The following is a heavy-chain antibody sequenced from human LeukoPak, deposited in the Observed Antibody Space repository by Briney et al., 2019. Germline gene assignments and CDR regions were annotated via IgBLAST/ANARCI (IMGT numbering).Heavy chain of an antibody. CDR1: GYTFSDFY. CDR3: ARVRSAEERAWEY. V-gene: IGHV1-2*02. Sequence: ASVKVSCKASGYTFSDFYIHWVRQAPGQGLEYVGWITPKSGDTYSPQRFQGRVTMTRDASISTAYMELSSLRSDDTAVYFCARVRSAEERAWEYWGQGTLVTVSS. J-gene: IGHJ4*02. CDR2: ITPKSGDT. D-gene: IGHD1-26*01.